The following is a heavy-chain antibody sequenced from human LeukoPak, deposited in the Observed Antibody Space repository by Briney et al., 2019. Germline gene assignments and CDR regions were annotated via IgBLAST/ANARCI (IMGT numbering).Heavy chain of an antibody. V-gene: IGHV3-7*01. CDR2: INQNGGVK. CDR3: ATSDDAAGTS. J-gene: IGHJ5*02. D-gene: IGHD6-25*01. Sequence: GGSLRLSCTASGFVFSNYWMSWVRQAPGKGLDWVVNINQNGGVKHYADSVKGRFTISRDNAKNSLYLQMTSLRADDTAVYYCATSDDAAGTSWGQGTLVTVSS. CDR1: GFVFSNYW.